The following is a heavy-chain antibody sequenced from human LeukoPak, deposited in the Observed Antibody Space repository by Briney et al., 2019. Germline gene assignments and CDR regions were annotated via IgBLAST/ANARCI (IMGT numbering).Heavy chain of an antibody. V-gene: IGHV4-34*01. Sequence: SETLSLTCAVYGGSFSNYYWSWLRQPPGKGLEWIGEISDSGRINYNPSLMSRVTVSVDTSKNQFSLRLTSVTATDTAVYYCARRWNYGRNYYIDVWGNGATVSVSS. CDR3: ARRWNYGRNYYIDV. D-gene: IGHD1-7*01. J-gene: IGHJ6*03. CDR1: GGSFSNYY. CDR2: ISDSGRI.